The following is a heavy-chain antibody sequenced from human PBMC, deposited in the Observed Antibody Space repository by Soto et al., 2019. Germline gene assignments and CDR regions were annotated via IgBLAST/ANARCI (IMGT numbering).Heavy chain of an antibody. J-gene: IGHJ5*02. CDR3: AKNQGVELVPLAPLDWFGP. V-gene: IGHV3-23*01. D-gene: IGHD1-26*01. CDR1: GFIFENFG. CDR2: ISGSGFKK. Sequence: GGSLRLSCAASGFIFENFGMSWVRQAPGKVLEWISSISGSGFKKYYADSVQGRFTISRDNSKSTVSLELNNLSAEDTAVYHCAKNQGVELVPLAPLDWFGPWGQGSVVTVSS.